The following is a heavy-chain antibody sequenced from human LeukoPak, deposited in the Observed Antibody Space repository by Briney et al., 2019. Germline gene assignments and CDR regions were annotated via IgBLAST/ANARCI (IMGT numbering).Heavy chain of an antibody. CDR3: AKVNDYDILTGYYPHYYYYYMDV. J-gene: IGHJ6*03. V-gene: IGHV3-33*06. Sequence: GGSLRLSCAASGFTFSSYGMHWVRQAPGKGLEWVAVIWYDGSNKYYADSVKGRFTISRDNSKNTLYLQMNSLRAEDTAVYYCAKVNDYDILTGYYPHYYYYYMDVWGKGTTVTVSS. CDR2: IWYDGSNK. CDR1: GFTFSSYG. D-gene: IGHD3-9*01.